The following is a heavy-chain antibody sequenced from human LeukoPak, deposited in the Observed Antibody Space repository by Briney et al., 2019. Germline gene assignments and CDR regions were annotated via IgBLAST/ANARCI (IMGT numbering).Heavy chain of an antibody. CDR1: GFSHLTSGVA. D-gene: IGHD3-10*01. CDR3: AHSWARGILIYYYYMDV. Sequence: SGPTLVKPTQTLTLTCTFSGFSHLTSGVAVGWFRQPPGKALEWLALIYWDDDKRYSPSLKSRLTITKDTSRNQVVLTMANMDPGDTATYYCAHSWARGILIYYYYMDVWGKGTTVTVSS. CDR2: IYWDDDK. J-gene: IGHJ6*03. V-gene: IGHV2-5*02.